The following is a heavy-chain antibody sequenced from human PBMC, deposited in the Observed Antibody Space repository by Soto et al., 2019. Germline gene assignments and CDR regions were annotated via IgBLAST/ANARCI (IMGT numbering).Heavy chain of an antibody. CDR1: GDTFTNYW. Sequence: RGESLKICCKGAGDTFTNYWIGWVRQMPGKGLEWMGIIYPGDSDTKYNPSFQGQVTISADKSITTAYLRWTSLKASDTAIYYCAASIFYYGTDVWGQGTTVTVSS. CDR2: IYPGDSDT. J-gene: IGHJ6*02. V-gene: IGHV5-51*01. CDR3: AASIFYYGTDV.